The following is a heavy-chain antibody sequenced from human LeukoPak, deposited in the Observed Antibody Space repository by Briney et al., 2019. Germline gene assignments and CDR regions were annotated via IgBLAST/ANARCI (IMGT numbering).Heavy chain of an antibody. Sequence: GGSLRLSCAASGFSFSSYGMHWVRQAPGKGLEWVAVIWYDGSNKYYADSVKGRFTIPRDNSKNTLFLQMNSLRAEDTAVYYCARDRYDILTGYYMYFDYWGQGSLVTVSS. V-gene: IGHV3-33*01. CDR2: IWYDGSNK. J-gene: IGHJ4*02. CDR3: ARDRYDILTGYYMYFDY. D-gene: IGHD3-9*01. CDR1: GFSFSSYG.